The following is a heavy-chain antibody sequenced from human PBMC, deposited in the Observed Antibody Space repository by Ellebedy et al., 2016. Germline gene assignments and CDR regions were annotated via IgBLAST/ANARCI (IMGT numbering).Heavy chain of an antibody. V-gene: IGHV1-18*01. Sequence: ASVKVSCKASGGTFSSYAISWVRQAPGQGLEWMGWISAYNGNTNYAQKLQGRGTMTTDTSTSTAYMELMSLRSEDTAVYYCARTYYDFWSGFSAPYYFDYWGQGTLVTVSS. J-gene: IGHJ4*02. CDR3: ARTYYDFWSGFSAPYYFDY. CDR2: ISAYNGNT. D-gene: IGHD3-3*01. CDR1: GGTFSSYA.